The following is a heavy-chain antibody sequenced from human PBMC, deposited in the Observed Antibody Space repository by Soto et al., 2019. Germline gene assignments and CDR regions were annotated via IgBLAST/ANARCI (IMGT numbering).Heavy chain of an antibody. J-gene: IGHJ4*02. V-gene: IGHV3-74*01. CDR1: GFTFSSCW. Sequence: VQLVEAGGGSVQPGGSLRLSCEGSGFTFSSCWMHWVRQAPGKGLVWVARINRDGSSTTYGDPVKGRLTISRDNAKNTLYLQMNSLRAEDTALYYCVRGAAAFAGADYWGQGTLVSVSS. CDR2: INRDGSST. CDR3: VRGAAAFAGADY. D-gene: IGHD2-15*01.